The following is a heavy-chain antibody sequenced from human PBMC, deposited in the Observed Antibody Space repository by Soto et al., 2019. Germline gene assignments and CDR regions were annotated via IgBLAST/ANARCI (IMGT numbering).Heavy chain of an antibody. J-gene: IGHJ4*02. CDR2: ISDDGSTE. CDR3: ATDRYRGSYHEGADS. CDR1: GFPFSSYG. D-gene: IGHD1-26*01. V-gene: IGHV3-30*03. Sequence: QVQLVESGGGVVQPGRSLRLSCAASGFPFSSYGMHWVRQVPGKGLEWVAVISDDGSTEWYADSVKGRFIISRDNSENTPALQMYSLRGEETAVLDCATDRYRGSYHEGADSWGQGTLVTVSS.